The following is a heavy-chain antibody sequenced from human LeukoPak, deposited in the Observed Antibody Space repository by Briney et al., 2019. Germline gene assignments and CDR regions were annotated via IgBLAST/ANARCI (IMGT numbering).Heavy chain of an antibody. CDR3: ARHGTAGAMDYFDY. Sequence: GESLKISCKGSGYSFSTYWIGWVRQMPGKGLEWMGIIYAGDSDTRYSPSFQGQVTISADKSISTAYLQWSSLKASDTATYYCARHGTAGAMDYFDYWGQGTLVTVSS. J-gene: IGHJ4*02. D-gene: IGHD1-1*01. CDR2: IYAGDSDT. CDR1: GYSFSTYW. V-gene: IGHV5-51*01.